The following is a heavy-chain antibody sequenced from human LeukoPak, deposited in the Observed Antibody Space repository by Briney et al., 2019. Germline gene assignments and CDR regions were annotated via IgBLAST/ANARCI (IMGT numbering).Heavy chain of an antibody. CDR2: IGGSGGNT. CDR1: GFTFSSYA. D-gene: IGHD1-1*01. V-gene: IGHV3-23*01. Sequence: GGSLRLSCAASGFTFSSYAMSWVRQAPGEGLEWVSAIGGSGGNTYYADSVKGRFTIARDNAKNSLYLQMNSLRAEDTAVYYCARGQGWNPEAVTNAFDIWGQGTMVTVSS. CDR3: ARGQGWNPEAVTNAFDI. J-gene: IGHJ3*02.